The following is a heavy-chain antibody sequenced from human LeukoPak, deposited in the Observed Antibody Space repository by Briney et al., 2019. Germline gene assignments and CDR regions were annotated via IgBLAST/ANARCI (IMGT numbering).Heavy chain of an antibody. CDR2: INQDESKK. Sequence: GGSLRLSCAASGFTFSNDWMCWVRQAPGKGLEWVANINQDESKKYYADSVKGRFTISRDNAKNSLYMQMSSLTAEDTAIYYCARDHAYRADYWGQGTLVTVSS. D-gene: IGHD2-2*01. J-gene: IGHJ4*02. CDR1: GFTFSNDW. V-gene: IGHV3-7*01. CDR3: ARDHAYRADY.